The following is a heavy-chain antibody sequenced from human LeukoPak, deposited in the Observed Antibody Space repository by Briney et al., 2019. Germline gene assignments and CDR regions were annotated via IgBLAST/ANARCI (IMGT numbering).Heavy chain of an antibody. CDR3: ARDPTYIAVAGTSNWFDP. D-gene: IGHD6-19*01. Sequence: ASVKVSCKASGYTFNGNYMHWVRQAPGQGLEWMGWINPNSGGTNYAQKFQGRVTMTRDTSISTAYMELSRLRSDDTAVYYCARDPTYIAVAGTSNWFDPWGQGTLVTVSS. CDR2: INPNSGGT. CDR1: GYTFNGNY. V-gene: IGHV1-2*02. J-gene: IGHJ5*02.